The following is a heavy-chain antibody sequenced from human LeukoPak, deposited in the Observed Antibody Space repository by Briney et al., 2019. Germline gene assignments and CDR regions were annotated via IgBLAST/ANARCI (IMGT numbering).Heavy chain of an antibody. J-gene: IGHJ3*01. V-gene: IGHV3-53*01. CDR3: AREGSGRTAYNDGLDV. D-gene: IGHD3-10*01. CDR2: IRSGGST. Sequence: GGSLRLSCAASGFTVSSSYMTWVRQAPGKGLEWVSVIRSGGSTVYADSVKGRFIISRDNSKNTLYLQLNGLRAEDTAVYYCAREGSGRTAYNDGLDVWGQGTMVTVSS. CDR1: GFTVSSSY.